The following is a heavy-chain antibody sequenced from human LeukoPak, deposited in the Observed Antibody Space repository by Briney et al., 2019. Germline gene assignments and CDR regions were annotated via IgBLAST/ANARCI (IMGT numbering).Heavy chain of an antibody. CDR2: INSDGTTT. J-gene: IGHJ5*02. CDR3: ARRVDATRWFDP. D-gene: IGHD2-15*01. CDR1: GFTFSNYF. V-gene: IGHV3-74*03. Sequence: GGSLRLSCAASGFTFSNYFMHWVRQAPGKGLVWVSRINSDGTTTMYADSVKGRFTISRDNAENTLYLQMNSLRDEDTAVYYCARRVDATRWFDPWGQGTLVAVSS.